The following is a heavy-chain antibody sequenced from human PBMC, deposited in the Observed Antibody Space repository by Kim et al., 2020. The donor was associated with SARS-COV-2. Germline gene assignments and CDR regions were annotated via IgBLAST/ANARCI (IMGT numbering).Heavy chain of an antibody. D-gene: IGHD2-15*01. Sequence: GGSLRLSCAASGFTFSSYSMNWVRQAPGKGLEWVSSISSSSSYIYYADSVKGRFTISRDNAKNSLYLQMKSLRAEDTAVYYCGSLLSFYGGKFIDYWGQGTLVTVSS. CDR1: GFTFSSYS. CDR3: GSLLSFYGGKFIDY. J-gene: IGHJ4*02. V-gene: IGHV3-21*01. CDR2: ISSSSSYI.